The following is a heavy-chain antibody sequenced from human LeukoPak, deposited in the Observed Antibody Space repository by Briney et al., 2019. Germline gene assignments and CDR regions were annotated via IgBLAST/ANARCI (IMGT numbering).Heavy chain of an antibody. V-gene: IGHV3-23*01. D-gene: IGHD3-10*01. J-gene: IGHJ4*02. CDR1: GFTFTTYW. Sequence: GGSLRLSCAASGFTFTTYWMSWVRQAPGKGLGWVSGIGSSGSGTYYADSVKGRFTISRDNSKNTLYLQMNSLRAEDTAVYYCAKEFGELLLRSFDYWGQGTLVTVSS. CDR2: IGSSGSGT. CDR3: AKEFGELLLRSFDY.